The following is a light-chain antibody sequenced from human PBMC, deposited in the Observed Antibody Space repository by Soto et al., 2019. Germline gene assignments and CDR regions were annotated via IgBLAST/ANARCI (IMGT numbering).Light chain of an antibody. J-gene: IGKJ2*02. Sequence: DIQLTQSPSTLSSSVGDRVTITCRASQKINNWLVWYHQKPGTPPKLLLSKASNLESGVPSRFIGSGSETECTLTINSLQPNDFATYYYQQYNRYFPLTCT. V-gene: IGKV1-5*03. CDR3: QQYNRYFPLTCT. CDR2: KAS. CDR1: QKINNW.